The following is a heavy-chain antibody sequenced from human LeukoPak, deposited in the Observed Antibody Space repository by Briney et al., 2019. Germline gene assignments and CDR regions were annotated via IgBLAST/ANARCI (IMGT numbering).Heavy chain of an antibody. J-gene: IGHJ4*02. CDR2: TYYRSKWYN. Sequence: SQTLSLTCALYGDSVSSNSAAWNWIRQSPSRGLEWLGRTYYRSKWYNDYEVSVNSRITINPDTSKNQFSLQLNSVTPEDTAVYYCARLVARWNAFDYWGQGTLVTVSS. CDR3: ARLVARWNAFDY. V-gene: IGHV6-1*01. CDR1: GDSVSSNSAA. D-gene: IGHD1-1*01.